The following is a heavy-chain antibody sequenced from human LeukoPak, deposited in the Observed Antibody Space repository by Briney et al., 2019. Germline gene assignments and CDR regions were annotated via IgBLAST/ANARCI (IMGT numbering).Heavy chain of an antibody. Sequence: GGSLRLSCAASGFTFSSSALSWVRQAPGKGLEWISAISGSGGRTYYADSVKGRFTISRDNSKNTLYLQMNSLRAEDTAVYYCASDTAMVIYYYYYMDVWGKGTTVTVSS. V-gene: IGHV3-23*01. CDR3: ASDTAMVIYYYYYMDV. CDR1: GFTFSSSA. CDR2: ISGSGGRT. J-gene: IGHJ6*03. D-gene: IGHD5-18*01.